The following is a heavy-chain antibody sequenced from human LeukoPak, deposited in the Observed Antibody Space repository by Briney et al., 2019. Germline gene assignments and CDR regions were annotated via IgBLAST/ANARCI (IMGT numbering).Heavy chain of an antibody. J-gene: IGHJ5*02. CDR3: VRGVGVSRFNYFDP. CDR2: INTSGGST. V-gene: IGHV3-23*01. D-gene: IGHD6-13*01. Sequence: GGSLRLSCAASGFSFSNYAMSWVRQAPGEGLEWVSGINTSGGSTYYADSVKGRFTISRDNSKNTLFLQMNSLRDDDTAVYYCVRGVGVSRFNYFDPWGQGTLVIVSS. CDR1: GFSFSNYA.